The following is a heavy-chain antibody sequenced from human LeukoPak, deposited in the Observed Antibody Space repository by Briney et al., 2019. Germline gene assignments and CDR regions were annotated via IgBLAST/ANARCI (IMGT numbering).Heavy chain of an antibody. D-gene: IGHD2-15*01. CDR1: GGSISSYY. V-gene: IGHV4-59*01. CDR3: ARSNLGYCSGGSCHYYYYYYMDV. J-gene: IGHJ6*03. CDR2: IYYSGST. Sequence: SETLSLTCTVSGGSISSYYWSWIRQPPGKGLERIGYIYYSGSTNYNPSLKSRVTISVDTSKNQFSLKLSSVTAADTAVYYCARSNLGYCSGGSCHYYYYYYMDVWGKGTTVTVSS.